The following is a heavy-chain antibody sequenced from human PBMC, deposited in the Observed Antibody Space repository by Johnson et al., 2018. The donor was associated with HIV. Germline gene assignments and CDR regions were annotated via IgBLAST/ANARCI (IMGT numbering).Heavy chain of an antibody. CDR1: GFTVSSNY. J-gene: IGHJ3*02. CDR2: SGSGGST. D-gene: IGHD6-6*01. Sequence: VQLVESGGGLIQPGGSLRLSCAASGFTVSSNYMSWVRQAPGKWLEWVSAISGSGGSTYYADSVKGRFTISRDNSKNTLYLQMNSLRAEDTAVYYCARDPSSSSAFDIWGQGTMVTVSS. V-gene: IGHV3-53*01. CDR3: ARDPSSSSAFDI.